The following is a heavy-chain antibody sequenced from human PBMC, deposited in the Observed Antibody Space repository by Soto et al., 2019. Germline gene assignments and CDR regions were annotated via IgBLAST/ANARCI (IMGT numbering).Heavy chain of an antibody. CDR1: GFTVSSYA. J-gene: IGHJ6*02. D-gene: IGHD1-1*01. V-gene: IGHV3-30-3*01. CDR3: AGEPLSTTTTYYGMDV. Sequence: QVQLVESGGGVVQPGRSLRLSCAASGFTVSSYAIHWVRQAPGKGLEWVADISSDGSNKYYADSVKGRFTISRDNSKNTLYLQMNRLRAEDTAVYYCAGEPLSTTTTYYGMDVWGQGTTVTVSS. CDR2: ISSDGSNK.